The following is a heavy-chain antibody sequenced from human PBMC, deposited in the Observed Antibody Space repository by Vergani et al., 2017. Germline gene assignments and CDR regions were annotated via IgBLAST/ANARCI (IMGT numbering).Heavy chain of an antibody. J-gene: IGHJ4*02. Sequence: QVQLQESGPGLVKPSQTLSLTCTVSGGSISSGGYYWSWIRQHPGKGLEWIGYIYYSGSTYYNPSLKSRVTISVDTSKNQFSLKLSSVTAADTAVYYCARASYGCSSTSCYKKGFDYWGQGTLVTVSS. CDR2: IYYSGST. D-gene: IGHD2-2*02. CDR1: GGSISSGGYY. V-gene: IGHV4-31*03. CDR3: ARASYGCSSTSCYKKGFDY.